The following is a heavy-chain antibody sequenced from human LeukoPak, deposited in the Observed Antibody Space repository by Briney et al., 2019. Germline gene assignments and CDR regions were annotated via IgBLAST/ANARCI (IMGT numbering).Heavy chain of an antibody. CDR3: ARSGSGGYGYFDY. Sequence: GGSLRLSCAASGFTFSSYPMHWVRQAPGKGLEYVSAISSNGGSTYYAKSVKGRFTISRDNSKSTLYLQMGSLRAEDMAVYYCARSGSGGYGYFDYWGQGSLVTVSS. J-gene: IGHJ4*02. CDR2: ISSNGGST. CDR1: GFTFSSYP. V-gene: IGHV3-64*01. D-gene: IGHD1-26*01.